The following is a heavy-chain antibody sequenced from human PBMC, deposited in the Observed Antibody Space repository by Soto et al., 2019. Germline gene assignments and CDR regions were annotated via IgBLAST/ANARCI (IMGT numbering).Heavy chain of an antibody. J-gene: IGHJ3*02. Sequence: GGSLRLSCAASGFTFSSYGMHWVRQAPGKGLEWVAVISYDGSNKYYADSVKGRFSISRDNSKNTLYLQMNSLRAEDTAVYYCARKIETYYYDSSCSKTNDAFDSWGQGTMVTVSS. CDR1: GFTFSSYG. CDR3: ARKIETYYYDSSCSKTNDAFDS. V-gene: IGHV3-30*03. CDR2: ISYDGSNK. D-gene: IGHD3-22*01.